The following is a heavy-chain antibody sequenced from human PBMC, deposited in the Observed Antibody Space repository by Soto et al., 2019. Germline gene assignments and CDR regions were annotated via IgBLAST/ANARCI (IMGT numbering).Heavy chain of an antibody. CDR3: ATSSIRPRGDLDAFDI. J-gene: IGHJ3*02. D-gene: IGHD3-10*01. CDR1: GYTFTSYG. V-gene: IGHV1-18*01. CDR2: ISAYNGNT. Sequence: GASVKVSCKASGYTFTSYGISWVRQAPGQGLEWMGWISAYNGNTNYAQKLQGRVTMTTDTSTNTAYMELSSLRSEDTAVYYCATSSIRPRGDLDAFDIWGQGTMVTVSS.